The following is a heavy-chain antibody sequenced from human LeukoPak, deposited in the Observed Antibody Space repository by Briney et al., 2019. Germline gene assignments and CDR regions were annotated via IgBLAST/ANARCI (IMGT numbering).Heavy chain of an antibody. CDR1: GVSISSYY. CDR3: ARDPGVTATQSYYYYYYMDV. J-gene: IGHJ6*03. V-gene: IGHV4-59*01. Sequence: PSETLSLTCTVSGVSISSYYWSWIRQPPGKGLEWIGYIYYSGSTNYNPSLKSRVTISVDTSKNQFSLKLSSVTAADTAVYYCARDPGVTATQSYYYYYYMDVWGKGTTVTVSS. D-gene: IGHD2-21*02. CDR2: IYYSGST.